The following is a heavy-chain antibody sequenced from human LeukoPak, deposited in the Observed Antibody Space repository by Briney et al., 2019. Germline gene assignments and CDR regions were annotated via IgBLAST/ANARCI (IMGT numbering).Heavy chain of an antibody. CDR1: RFTFSTYS. J-gene: IGHJ1*01. CDR3: ARDPRTAIRSEYFQH. CDR2: ISSDSNYI. V-gene: IGHV3-21*01. Sequence: PGGSLRLSCAASRFTFSTYSMNWVRQAPGKGLEWVSSISSDSNYIYYADSLKGRFTISRDNAKNSLFLQMISLRAEDTAVYYCARDPRTAIRSEYFQHWGQGTLVTVSS. D-gene: IGHD2-2*02.